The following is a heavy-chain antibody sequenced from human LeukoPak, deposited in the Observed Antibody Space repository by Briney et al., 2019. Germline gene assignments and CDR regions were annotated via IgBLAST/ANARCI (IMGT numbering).Heavy chain of an antibody. CDR2: ISVYNGNT. Sequence: ASVKVSCKASGYTFTSYGISWVRQAPGQELEWMGWISVYNGNTNYAQELQGRVTMTTDTSTSTAYMELRSLRSDDTAVYYCARNYYDSSGYYYFDYWGQGTLVTVSS. J-gene: IGHJ4*02. D-gene: IGHD3-22*01. CDR1: GYTFTSYG. CDR3: ARNYYDSSGYYYFDY. V-gene: IGHV1-18*01.